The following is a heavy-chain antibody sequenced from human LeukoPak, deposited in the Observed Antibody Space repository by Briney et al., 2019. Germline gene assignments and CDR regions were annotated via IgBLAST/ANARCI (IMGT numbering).Heavy chain of an antibody. CDR1: GFTFSSYE. CDR2: ISSSGDNI. Sequence: PGGSLRLSCAASGFTFSSYEMNCVRQAPGKGLEWISYISSSGDNIYYADSVTGRFTISRDNAKNSLNLQMNSLRAEDTAVYYCARDGQQWPIYYWGQGTLVTVSS. D-gene: IGHD6-19*01. J-gene: IGHJ4*02. CDR3: ARDGQQWPIYY. V-gene: IGHV3-48*03.